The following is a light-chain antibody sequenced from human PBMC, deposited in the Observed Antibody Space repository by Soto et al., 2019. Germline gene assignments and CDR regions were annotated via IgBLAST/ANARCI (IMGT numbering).Light chain of an antibody. J-gene: IGLJ1*01. CDR2: DVS. CDR3: TSYTSSGTYV. CDR1: SSDVGGYNY. Sequence: QSALTQPASVSGSPGQSITISCTGTSSDVGGYNYVSWHQQHPGKAPKLTIYDVSGRPSGVSNRFSASKSGNTASLTISGLQAEDEADYYCTSYTSSGTYVFGIGTKVTVL. V-gene: IGLV2-14*01.